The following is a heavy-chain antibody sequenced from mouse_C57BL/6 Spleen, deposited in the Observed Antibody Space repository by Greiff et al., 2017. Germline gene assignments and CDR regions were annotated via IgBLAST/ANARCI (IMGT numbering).Heavy chain of an antibody. CDR3: ARADGYYLYYFDY. CDR2: IAPSDSYT. J-gene: IGHJ2*01. CDR1: GYTFTSYW. V-gene: IGHV1-50*01. D-gene: IGHD2-3*01. Sequence: VQLQQPGAELVKPGASVKLSCKASGYTFTSYWMQWVKQRPGQGLEWIGEIAPSDSYTNYNQKFKGKATLTVDTSSSTAYMQLSSLTSEDSAVYYCARADGYYLYYFDYWGQGTTLTVSS.